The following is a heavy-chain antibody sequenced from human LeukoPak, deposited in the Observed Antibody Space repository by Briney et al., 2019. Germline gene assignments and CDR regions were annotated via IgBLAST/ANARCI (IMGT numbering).Heavy chain of an antibody. J-gene: IGHJ6*02. CDR2: INPSGGST. CDR3: ARDVPYSSGWSYYYYYGMDV. V-gene: IGHV1-46*01. D-gene: IGHD6-19*01. Sequence: ASVKVSCKASGYTFTSYYMHWVRQAPGQGLEWMGRINPSGGSTSYAQKFQGRVTMTRDTSTSTVYMELSSLRSEETAVYYCARDVPYSSGWSYYYYYGMDVWGQGTTVTVSS. CDR1: GYTFTSYY.